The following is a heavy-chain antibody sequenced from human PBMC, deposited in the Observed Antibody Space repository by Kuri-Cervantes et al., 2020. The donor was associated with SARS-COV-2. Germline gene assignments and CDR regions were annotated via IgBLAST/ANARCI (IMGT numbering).Heavy chain of an antibody. CDR3: ARDWAGTEGFDASDI. Sequence: GESLKISCAASGFTFSSYSMNWVRQAPGKGLEWVSSISSSSSYIYYADSVKGRFTISRDNAKNSLYLQMNSLRAEDTAVYYCARDWAGTEGFDASDIWGQGTMVTVSS. J-gene: IGHJ3*02. D-gene: IGHD3/OR15-3a*01. CDR1: GFTFSSYS. CDR2: ISSSSSYI. V-gene: IGHV3-21*01.